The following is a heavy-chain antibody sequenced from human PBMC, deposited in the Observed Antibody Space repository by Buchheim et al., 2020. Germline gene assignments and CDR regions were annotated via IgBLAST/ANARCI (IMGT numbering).Heavy chain of an antibody. D-gene: IGHD3-10*01. Sequence: QVQLVESGGGVVQPGRSLRLSCAASGFTFSSYGMHWVRQAPGKGLEWVAVIWYDGSNKYYADSVKGRFTISRDNSKNTLYLQMNSLIAEDTAVYYCARDAHYYGSGRPPSNWFDPWGQGTL. CDR2: IWYDGSNK. V-gene: IGHV3-33*01. J-gene: IGHJ5*02. CDR1: GFTFSSYG. CDR3: ARDAHYYGSGRPPSNWFDP.